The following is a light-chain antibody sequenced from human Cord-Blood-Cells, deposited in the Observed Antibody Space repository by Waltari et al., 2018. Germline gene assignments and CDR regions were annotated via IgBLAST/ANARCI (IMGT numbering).Light chain of an antibody. CDR2: DAS. J-gene: IGKJ5*01. CDR1: QSVSSY. Sequence: EIVLTQSPATLSLSPGARATISCRASQSVSSYLAWYQQKPGQTPRLLIYDASNRAPGIPARFSGSGSGTDFTLTISSLEPEDVAVYYCQQRSNWPITFGQGTRLEIK. CDR3: QQRSNWPIT. V-gene: IGKV3-11*01.